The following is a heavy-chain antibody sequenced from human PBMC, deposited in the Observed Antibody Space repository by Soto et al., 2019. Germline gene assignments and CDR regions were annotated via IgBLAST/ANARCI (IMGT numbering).Heavy chain of an antibody. Sequence: SETLSLTCTVSGGSISSYYWSWIRQPPGKGLEWIGYIYHSGSTNYNPSLKSRVTISVDTSKNQFSLKLSSVTAADTAVYYCASRSAYCGGDCFDYWGQGTLVTVSS. CDR1: GGSISSYY. CDR3: ASRSAYCGGDCFDY. D-gene: IGHD2-21*01. J-gene: IGHJ4*02. CDR2: IYHSGST. V-gene: IGHV4-59*01.